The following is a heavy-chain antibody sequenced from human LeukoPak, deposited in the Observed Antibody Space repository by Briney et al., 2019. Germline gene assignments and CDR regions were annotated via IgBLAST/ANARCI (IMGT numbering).Heavy chain of an antibody. CDR2: ISGSGGST. J-gene: IGHJ2*01. V-gene: IGHV3-21*01. CDR1: GFTFSSYS. Sequence: PGGSLRLSCAASGFTFSSYSMNWVRQAPGKGLEWVSAISGSGGSTYYADSVKGRFTISRDNAKNTLYLQMNSLRAEDTAVYYCARDLPDSYGPEGTWYFDLWGRGTLVTVSS. D-gene: IGHD5-18*01. CDR3: ARDLPDSYGPEGTWYFDL.